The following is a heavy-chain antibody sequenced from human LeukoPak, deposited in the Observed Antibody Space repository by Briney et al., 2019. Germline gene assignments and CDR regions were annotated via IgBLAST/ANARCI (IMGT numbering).Heavy chain of an antibody. CDR2: IYYGGST. J-gene: IGHJ4*02. Sequence: SETLSLTCTVSGGSISTYYWSRIRQPPGKGLEWIGYIYYGGSTNYKSSLKSRVTISVDTSKNQFSLKLSSVTAADTAVYYCAGTLLSSSWYVFDYWGQGTLVTVSS. CDR3: AGTLLSSSWYVFDY. CDR1: GGSISTYY. V-gene: IGHV4-59*08. D-gene: IGHD6-13*01.